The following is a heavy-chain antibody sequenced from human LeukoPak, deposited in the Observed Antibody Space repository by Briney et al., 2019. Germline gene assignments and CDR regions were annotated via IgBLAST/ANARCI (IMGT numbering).Heavy chain of an antibody. D-gene: IGHD6-19*01. CDR1: GGTFSSYA. V-gene: IGHV1-69*05. CDR2: IIPIFGTA. Sequence: ASVKVSCKASGGTFSSYAISWVRQAPGQGLEWMGGIIPIFGTANYAQKFQGRVTITTDESTSTAYMELSSLRSEDTAVYYCARDGASSSSGWQLYNWFDPWGQGTLVTVSS. CDR3: ARDGASSSSGWQLYNWFDP. J-gene: IGHJ5*02.